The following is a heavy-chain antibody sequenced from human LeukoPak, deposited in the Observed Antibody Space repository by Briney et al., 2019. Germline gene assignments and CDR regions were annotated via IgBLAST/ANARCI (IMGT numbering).Heavy chain of an antibody. D-gene: IGHD4-17*01. J-gene: IGHJ3*02. Sequence: PSETLSLTCTVSGGSISSSSYYWGWIRQPPGKGLEWIGSIYYSGSTYYNPSLKSRVTISVDTSKNQFSLKLSAVTAEDTAVYYGARGYGTTGAFDIWGQGTMVTVSS. CDR2: IYYSGST. V-gene: IGHV4-39*07. CDR1: GGSISSSSYY. CDR3: ARGYGTTGAFDI.